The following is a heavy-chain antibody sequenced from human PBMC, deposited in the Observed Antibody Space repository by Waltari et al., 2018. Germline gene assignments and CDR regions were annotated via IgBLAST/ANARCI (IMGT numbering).Heavy chain of an antibody. CDR2: IYYGGST. V-gene: IGHV4-39*07. D-gene: IGHD3-10*01. J-gene: IGHJ4*02. CDR3: ARGVVRGARTFDY. CDR1: GGSISSSSYH. Sequence: QLQLQESGPGLVKPSETLSPTCTVSGGSISSSSYHVGWIRQPPGKGLEWIGSIYYGGSTYYNPSLKSRVTISVDTSKNQFSLKLSSVTAADTAVYYCARGVVRGARTFDYWGQGTLVTVSS.